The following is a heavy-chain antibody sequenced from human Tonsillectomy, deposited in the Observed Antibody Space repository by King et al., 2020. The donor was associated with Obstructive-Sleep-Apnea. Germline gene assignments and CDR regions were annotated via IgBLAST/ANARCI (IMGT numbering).Heavy chain of an antibody. D-gene: IGHD5-24*01. CDR3: ARARGGYNCDY. Sequence: VQLVESGGGLVQPGGSLRLSCAASGFTFSSYWMSWVRPAPGKGLEWVANIKQDGSEKYYVDSVKGRFTISRDNAKNSLYLQMNSLRVEDTAVYYCARARGGYNCDYWGQGILVTVSS. CDR2: IKQDGSEK. V-gene: IGHV3-7*01. J-gene: IGHJ4*02. CDR1: GFTFSSYW.